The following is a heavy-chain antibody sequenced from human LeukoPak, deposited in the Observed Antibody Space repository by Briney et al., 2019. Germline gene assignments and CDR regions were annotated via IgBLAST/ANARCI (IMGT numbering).Heavy chain of an antibody. CDR2: IIPILGIA. V-gene: IGHV1-69*04. Sequence: GSSVKVSCKASGDTFSSYAISWVRQAPGQGLEWMGRIIPILGIANYAQKFQGRVTITADKSTSTVYMELSSLRSEDTAVYYCARASPEVGHPFDYWGQGTLVTVSS. CDR1: GDTFSSYA. CDR3: ARASPEVGHPFDY. D-gene: IGHD1-26*01. J-gene: IGHJ4*02.